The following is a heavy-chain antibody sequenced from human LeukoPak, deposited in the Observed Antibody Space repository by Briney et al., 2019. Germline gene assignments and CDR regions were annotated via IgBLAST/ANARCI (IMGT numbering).Heavy chain of an antibody. J-gene: IGHJ4*02. Sequence: ASVKVSCKASGYTFTSYDITWVRQAPGQGLEWMGWMNPNSGNTGYAQKFQGRVTMTRHTSISTAYMELSSLRAEDTAEYYCARDGERGELSLYMDYWGQATLVTVSS. CDR3: ARDGERGELSLYMDY. D-gene: IGHD3-16*02. CDR2: MNPNSGNT. CDR1: GYTFTSYD. V-gene: IGHV1-8*01.